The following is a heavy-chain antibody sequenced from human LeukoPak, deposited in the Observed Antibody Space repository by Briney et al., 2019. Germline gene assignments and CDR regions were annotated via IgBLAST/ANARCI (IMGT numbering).Heavy chain of an antibody. CDR2: IYTSGST. CDR3: AREGKQQLVRGFDY. V-gene: IGHV4-61*02. Sequence: SETLSLTCTVSGGSISSGGYYWSWIRQPAGKGLEWIGRIYTSGSTNYNPSLKSRVTISVDTSKNQFSLKLSSVTAADTAVYYCAREGKQQLVRGFDYWGQGTLVTVSS. J-gene: IGHJ4*02. D-gene: IGHD6-13*01. CDR1: GGSISSGGYY.